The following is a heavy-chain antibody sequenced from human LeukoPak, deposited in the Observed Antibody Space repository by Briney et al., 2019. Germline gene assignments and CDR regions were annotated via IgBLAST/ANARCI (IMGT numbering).Heavy chain of an antibody. V-gene: IGHV3-66*01. Sequence: GGSLRLSCAASGFTVSSNYMSWVRQAPGKGLKWVSVIYSGGSTYYADSVKGRFTISRDNSKNTLYLQMNSLRAEDTAVYYCARDLIAAAGTGGGWGQGTLVTVSS. J-gene: IGHJ4*02. CDR2: IYSGGST. CDR1: GFTVSSNY. D-gene: IGHD6-13*01. CDR3: ARDLIAAAGTGGG.